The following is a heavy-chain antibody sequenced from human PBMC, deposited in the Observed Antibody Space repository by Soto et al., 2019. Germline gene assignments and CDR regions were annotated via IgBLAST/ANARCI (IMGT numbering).Heavy chain of an antibody. Sequence: SETLSLTCTVSGGSISSSSYYWGWIRQPPGKGLEWIGSIYYSGSTYYNPSLKSRVTISVDTSKNQFSLKLSSVTAADTAVYYCARGVTMVRGGCTDYWGQGTLVTVSS. CDR2: IYYSGST. V-gene: IGHV4-39*01. CDR3: ARGVTMVRGGCTDY. CDR1: GGSISSSSYY. J-gene: IGHJ4*02. D-gene: IGHD3-10*01.